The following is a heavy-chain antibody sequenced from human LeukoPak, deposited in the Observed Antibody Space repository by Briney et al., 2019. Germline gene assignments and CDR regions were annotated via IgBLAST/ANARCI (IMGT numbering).Heavy chain of an antibody. CDR2: INPTGGST. V-gene: IGHV1-46*01. CDR1: GYTFPSYF. J-gene: IGHJ4*02. D-gene: IGHD1-7*01. CDR3: ARAGVELLRLDY. Sequence: ASVKVSCKASGYTFPSYFMHWVRQAPGQGLEWMGIINPTGGSTTYAQKFQGRVTMTRDTSTSTVYMELSSLRSDDTAVYYCARAGVELLRLDYWGQGTLVTVSS.